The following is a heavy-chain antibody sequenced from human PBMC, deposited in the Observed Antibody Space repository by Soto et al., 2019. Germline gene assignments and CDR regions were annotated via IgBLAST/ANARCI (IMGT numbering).Heavy chain of an antibody. V-gene: IGHV3-48*01. CDR3: SREYDILNWFDP. Sequence: GGSLRLSCAASGFTFSSYSMNWVRQAPGKGLEWVSYISSSSSTIYYADSVKGRFTISRDNAKNSLYLQMNSLRAEDTAVYYFSREYDILNWFDPCGPGPLVPVSA. CDR1: GFTFSSYS. D-gene: IGHD3-9*01. CDR2: ISSSSSTI. J-gene: IGHJ5*02.